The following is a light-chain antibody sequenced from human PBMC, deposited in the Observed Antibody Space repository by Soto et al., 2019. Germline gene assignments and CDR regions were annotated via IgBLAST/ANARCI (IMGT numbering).Light chain of an antibody. CDR3: EEAHSSPVT. CDR1: QGISSW. V-gene: IGKV1-12*01. Sequence: RASQGISSWLAWYQKKPGKAPKLLIYAASSLQSGVPSRFSCSGYGTDFALTMRSLQPGYSAIYFYEEAHSSPVTFGQGTRLEIK. CDR2: AAS. J-gene: IGKJ5*01.